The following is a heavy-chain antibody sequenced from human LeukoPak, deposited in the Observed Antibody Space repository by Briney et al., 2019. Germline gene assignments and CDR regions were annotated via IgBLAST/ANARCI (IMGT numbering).Heavy chain of an antibody. CDR2: IIPIFGTA. V-gene: IGHV1-69*06. CDR3: ARAEITMIYWFDP. CDR1: GGTFSSYA. D-gene: IGHD3-22*01. J-gene: IGHJ5*02. Sequence: ASVKVSCKASGGTFSSYAISWVRQAPGQGLEWMGGIIPIFGTANYAQEFQGRVTITADKSTSTAYMELSSLRSEDTAVYYCARAEITMIYWFDPWGQGTLVTVSS.